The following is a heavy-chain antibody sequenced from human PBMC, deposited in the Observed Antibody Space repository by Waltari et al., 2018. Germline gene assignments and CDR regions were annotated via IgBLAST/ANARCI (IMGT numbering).Heavy chain of an antibody. CDR1: GYNFTTYW. V-gene: IGHV5-10-1*03. Sequence: EVQLVQSGAEVKKPGESLRISCKGSGYNFTTYWIRWVRQMPGKGLEWMGRIDPNDSYNNYSPSFQGHVTISGDKSINTAYLQWSRLRASDTAIYYCARHPVYWDQGHNYGLDVWGQGTTVTVSS. CDR2: IDPNDSYN. D-gene: IGHD1-26*01. CDR3: ARHPVYWDQGHNYGLDV. J-gene: IGHJ6*02.